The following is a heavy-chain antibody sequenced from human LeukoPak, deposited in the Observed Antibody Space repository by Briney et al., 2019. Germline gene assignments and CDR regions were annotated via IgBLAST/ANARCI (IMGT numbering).Heavy chain of an antibody. CDR3: ARGFTRRFDP. D-gene: IGHD1-14*01. CDR1: RGSLSGYY. V-gene: IGHV4-34*01. Sequence: SETLSLTCAVYRGSLSGYYWSWIRQPPGKGLEWIGEINHSGSTNYNPSLKSRVTISVDTSKNQFSLKLSSVTAADTAVYYCARGFTRRFDPWGQGTLLTVSS. CDR2: INHSGST. J-gene: IGHJ5*02.